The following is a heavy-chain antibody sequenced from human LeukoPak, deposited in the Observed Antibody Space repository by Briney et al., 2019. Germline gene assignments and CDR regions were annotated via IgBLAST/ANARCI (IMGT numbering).Heavy chain of an antibody. CDR1: GFTFSSYG. CDR2: VSAGGSNK. Sequence: GGSLRLSCAASGFTFSSYGMHWVRQAPGKGLEWVAVVSAGGSNKQYADSVKGRFTISRDNSKNTLYLQLHSLRTEDTAVYYCAKGGVSDSGSWYGDYFDYWGQGTLVTVSS. J-gene: IGHJ4*02. D-gene: IGHD6-19*01. CDR3: AKGGVSDSGSWYGDYFDY. V-gene: IGHV3-30*18.